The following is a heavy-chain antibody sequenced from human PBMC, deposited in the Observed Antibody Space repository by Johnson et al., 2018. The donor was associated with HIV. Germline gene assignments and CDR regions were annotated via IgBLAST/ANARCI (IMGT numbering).Heavy chain of an antibody. J-gene: IGHJ3*02. CDR2: ISSSGSTI. Sequence: QVQLVESGGGLVKPGGSLRLSCTASGFTFNDYYMTWVRQAPGEGLEWVSYISSSGSTIFYADSVKDRFTISRDNAKKAVYLQMNNLRAEDTAVYFCAGGDFGESVFDIWGQGTMVTVCS. CDR3: AGGDFGESVFDI. CDR1: GFTFNDYY. V-gene: IGHV3-11*04. D-gene: IGHD3-10*01.